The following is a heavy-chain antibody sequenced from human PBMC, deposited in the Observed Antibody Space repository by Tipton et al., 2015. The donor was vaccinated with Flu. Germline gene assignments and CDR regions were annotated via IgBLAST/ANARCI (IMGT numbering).Heavy chain of an antibody. CDR2: ISGSGSTI. Sequence: QLVQSGGGLVQPGGYLRLSCAASGFTFSDDYMSWVRQAPGKGLEWVSHISGSGSTINYADSVKGRFTISRDNAKNSLYLQMNSLRAEDTAVYYCARDHPPSITVLGEITDYFGMDVWGQGTTVTVSS. CDR1: GFTFSDDY. V-gene: IGHV3-11*01. J-gene: IGHJ6*02. CDR3: ARDHPPSITVLGEITDYFGMDV. D-gene: IGHD3-3*01.